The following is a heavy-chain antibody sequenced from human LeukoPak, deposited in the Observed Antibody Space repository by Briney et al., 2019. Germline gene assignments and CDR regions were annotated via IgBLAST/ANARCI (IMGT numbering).Heavy chain of an antibody. D-gene: IGHD2-15*01. CDR1: GGSISSYY. J-gene: IGHJ4*02. Sequence: SETLSLTCTVPGGSISSYYWSWIRQPPGKGLEWIGYIYYSGSTNYNPSLKSRVTISVDTSKNQFSLKLSSVTAADTAVYYCAGEDIRSSTPGLGYWGQGTLVTVSS. CDR3: AGEDIRSSTPGLGY. V-gene: IGHV4-59*08. CDR2: IYYSGST.